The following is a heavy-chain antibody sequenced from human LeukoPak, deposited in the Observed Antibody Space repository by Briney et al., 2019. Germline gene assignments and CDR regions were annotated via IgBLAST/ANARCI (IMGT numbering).Heavy chain of an antibody. CDR1: GGSISSYY. D-gene: IGHD2-2*01. CDR3: ARGAPGYCSRTTCPLDY. J-gene: IGHJ4*02. CDR2: IYYSGST. Sequence: SETPSLTCTVSGGSISSYYWSWLRQPPGKGLEGIGYIYYSGSTNYNHSLKSRVTISVDTSKNQFSLKLSSVTAADTAVYYCARGAPGYCSRTTCPLDYWGQGTLVTVSS. V-gene: IGHV4-59*01.